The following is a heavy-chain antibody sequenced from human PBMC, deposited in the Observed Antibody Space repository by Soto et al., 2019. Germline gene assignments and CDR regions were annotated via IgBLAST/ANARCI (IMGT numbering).Heavy chain of an antibody. Sequence: GGSLRLSCAASGFTISTYALHWVRQTPGKRLEWVALISDNGVNKYYADSVKGRFTISRDNSKNTMYLQMDSLRAEDTAIYYCVRDDFNDVTVFDCWGQGALVTVSS. D-gene: IGHD1-1*01. CDR3: VRDDFNDVTVFDC. CDR2: ISDNGVNK. V-gene: IGHV3-30-3*01. J-gene: IGHJ4*02. CDR1: GFTISTYA.